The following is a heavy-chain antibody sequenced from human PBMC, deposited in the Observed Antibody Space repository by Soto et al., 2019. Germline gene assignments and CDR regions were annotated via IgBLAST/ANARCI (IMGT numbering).Heavy chain of an antibody. D-gene: IGHD2-2*01. CDR3: AKDLSRRSQCSSTSCYPHYGMDV. V-gene: IGHV3-30*18. J-gene: IGHJ6*02. CDR1: GFTFSSYG. CDR2: ISYDGSNK. Sequence: PGGSLRLSCAASGFTFSSYGMHWVRQAPGKGLEWVAVISYDGSNKYYADSVKGRFTISRDNSKNTLYLQMNSLRAEDTAVYYCAKDLSRRSQCSSTSCYPHYGMDVWGQGTTVTVSS.